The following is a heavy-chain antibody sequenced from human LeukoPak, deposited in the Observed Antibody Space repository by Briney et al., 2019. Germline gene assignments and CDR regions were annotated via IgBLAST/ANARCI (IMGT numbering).Heavy chain of an antibody. CDR2: INPSGGST. D-gene: IGHD2-8*01. J-gene: IGHJ4*02. CDR3: AREGCTNGVCYTHQYYFDY. V-gene: IGHV1-46*01. Sequence: ASVKVSCKASGYTFTSYYMHWVRQAPGRGLEWMGIINPSGGSTSYAQKFQGRATMTRDTSTSTVYMELSSLRSEDTAVYYCAREGCTNGVCYTHQYYFDYWGQGTLVTVSS. CDR1: GYTFTSYY.